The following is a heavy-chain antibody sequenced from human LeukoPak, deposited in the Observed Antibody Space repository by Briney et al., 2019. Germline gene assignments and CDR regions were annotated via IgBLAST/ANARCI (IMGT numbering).Heavy chain of an antibody. J-gene: IGHJ2*01. CDR2: IYYSGST. D-gene: IGHD3-22*01. CDR3: ARVYYYDSSGYYYPYWYFDL. V-gene: IGHV4-59*01. Sequence: SETLSLTCTVSGGSISSYYWSWIRQPPGKGLEWIGYIYYSGSTNYNPSLKSRVTISVDTSKNQFSLKLSSVTAADTAVYYCARVYYYDSSGYYYPYWYFDLWGRGTLVTVSS. CDR1: GGSISSYY.